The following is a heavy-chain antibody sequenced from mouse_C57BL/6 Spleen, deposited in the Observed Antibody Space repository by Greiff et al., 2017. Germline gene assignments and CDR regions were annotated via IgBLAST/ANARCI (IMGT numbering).Heavy chain of an antibody. CDR3: AKGMGTVNAMDY. J-gene: IGHJ4*01. CDR2: IWSGGST. D-gene: IGHD1-1*01. CDR1: GFSLTSYG. Sequence: QVQLQQSGPGLVQPSQSLSITCTVSGFSLTSYGVHWVRQPPGKGLEWLGVIWSGGSTDYNAAFISRLSISKDNSKSQVFFKMNSLQADDTAIYYCAKGMGTVNAMDYWGQGTSVTVSS. V-gene: IGHV2-4*01.